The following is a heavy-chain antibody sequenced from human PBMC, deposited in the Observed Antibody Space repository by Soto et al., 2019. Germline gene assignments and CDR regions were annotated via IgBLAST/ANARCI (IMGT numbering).Heavy chain of an antibody. J-gene: IGHJ4*02. D-gene: IGHD3-10*01. CDR1: GYTFTSYY. CDR2: INPSGGST. V-gene: IGHV1-46*01. CDR3: AREELDYYGSGSSNFDY. Sequence: QVQLVQSGAEVKKPGASVKVSCKASGYTFTSYYMHWVRQAPGQGLEWMGIINPSGGSTSYAQKFQGRVTMTRDTSTSTVYMELSSLRSEDTAVYYCAREELDYYGSGSSNFDYWGQGPLVTVSS.